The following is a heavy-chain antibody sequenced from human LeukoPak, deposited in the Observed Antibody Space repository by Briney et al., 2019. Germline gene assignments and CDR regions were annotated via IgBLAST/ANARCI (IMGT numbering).Heavy chain of an antibody. CDR2: ISGTGGST. J-gene: IGHJ4*02. Sequence: GGSLRLSCVASAFTFSSYDMSWVRQAPGKGLEWVSAISGTGGSTYYADSVKGRFTISRDNSKSTLYLQMNSLRVEDTAVYYCVCLGLGGLSLDWGQGTLVTVSS. V-gene: IGHV3-23*01. CDR3: VCLGLGGLSLD. CDR1: AFTFSSYD. D-gene: IGHD3-16*01.